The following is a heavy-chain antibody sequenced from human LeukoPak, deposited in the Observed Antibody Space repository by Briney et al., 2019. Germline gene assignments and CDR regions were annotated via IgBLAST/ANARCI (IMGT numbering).Heavy chain of an antibody. CDR2: ITSTSSDI. V-gene: IGHV3-21*04. J-gene: IGHJ4*02. D-gene: IGHD6-25*01. CDR1: EFTFSSHA. Sequence: PGGSLRLSCAASEFTFSSHAMIWVRQAPGKGLEWVSSITSTSSDIFYTDSVKGRFTISRDNAKNSLYLQMNSLRAEDTALYYCAKDKEQRLAFDYWGQGTLVTVSS. CDR3: AKDKEQRLAFDY.